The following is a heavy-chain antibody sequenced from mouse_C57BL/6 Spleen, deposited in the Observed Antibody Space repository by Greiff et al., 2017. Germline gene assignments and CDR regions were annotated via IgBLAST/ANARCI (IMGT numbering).Heavy chain of an antibody. Sequence: EVKVVESGAGLVKPGGSLKLSCAASGFTFSSYAMSWVRQTPEKRLEWVAYISSGGDYIYYADTVKGRFTISRDNARNTLYLQMSSLKSEDTAMYYCTRDPPDYDYDCYYAMDYWGQGTSVTVSS. J-gene: IGHJ4*01. CDR1: GFTFSSYA. CDR3: TRDPPDYDYDCYYAMDY. D-gene: IGHD2-4*01. CDR2: ISSGGDYI. V-gene: IGHV5-9-1*02.